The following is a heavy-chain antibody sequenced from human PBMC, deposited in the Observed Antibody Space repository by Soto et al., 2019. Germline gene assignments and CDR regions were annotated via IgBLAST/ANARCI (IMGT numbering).Heavy chain of an antibody. CDR3: ARAIGSVTRAYWYFDL. CDR2: IIPIFGTA. CDR1: GGTFSGYA. D-gene: IGHD4-17*01. V-gene: IGHV1-69*01. Sequence: QVQLVQSGAEVKKPGSSVKVSCKASGGTFSGYAISWVRQAPGQGLEWMGGIIPIFGTANYAQKFQGRVTITADESTSTAYMELSSLRSEDTAVYYCARAIGSVTRAYWYFDLWGRGTLVTVSS. J-gene: IGHJ2*01.